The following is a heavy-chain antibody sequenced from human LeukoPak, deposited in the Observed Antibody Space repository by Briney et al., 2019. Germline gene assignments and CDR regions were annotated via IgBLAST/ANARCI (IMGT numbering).Heavy chain of an antibody. CDR1: GGSISSYY. J-gene: IGHJ5*02. CDR2: IHYSGST. CDR3: ARYGWANNWFDP. Sequence: NPSETLSLTCTVSGGSISSYYWSWIRQPPGKGLEWIGYIHYSGSTNYNPSLKSRVTISVDTSKNQFSLKLSSVTAADTAVYYCARYGWANNWFDPWGQGTLVTVSS. D-gene: IGHD6-19*01. V-gene: IGHV4-59*01.